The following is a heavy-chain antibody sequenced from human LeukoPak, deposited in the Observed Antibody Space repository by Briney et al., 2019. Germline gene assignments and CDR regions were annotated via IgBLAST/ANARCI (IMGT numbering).Heavy chain of an antibody. Sequence: GASVKVSCKASGYTFTSYGISWVRQAPGQGLEWMGWISAYNGNTNYAQKLQGRVTMTTDTSTSTAYMELRSLRSDDTAVYYCARRLDYDSSGYYYRYYYYYYGMDVWGQGTTVTVSS. CDR3: ARRLDYDSSGYYYRYYYYYYGMDV. CDR2: ISAYNGNT. D-gene: IGHD3-22*01. CDR1: GYTFTSYG. J-gene: IGHJ6*02. V-gene: IGHV1-18*01.